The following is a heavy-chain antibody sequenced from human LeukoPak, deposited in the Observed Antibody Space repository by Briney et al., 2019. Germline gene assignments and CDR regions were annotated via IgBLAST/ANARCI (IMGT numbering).Heavy chain of an antibody. V-gene: IGHV3-74*01. D-gene: IGHD6-13*01. J-gene: IGHJ3*02. CDR3: ASARGYGFEI. CDR2: IYSDGSST. Sequence: EGSLRLSCTASGFTFSNYWMHWVRQAPGKGLVWVSRIYSDGSSTTYADSVKGRFTISRDNAKNTLYLQMNSLRADDTAVYYCASARGYGFEIWGQGTMVTVSS. CDR1: GFTFSNYW.